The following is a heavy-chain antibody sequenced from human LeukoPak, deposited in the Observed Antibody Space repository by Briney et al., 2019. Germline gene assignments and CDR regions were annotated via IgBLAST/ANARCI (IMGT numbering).Heavy chain of an antibody. Sequence: RGSLRPSCAASGLTFTSYAMSLVRQTPGEGLEWVLAISGSGGSTYVADSTKSRSTISEYKSKNTRYLQMNSLRGEDTAVYYCATRITMIVVVIPDDAESFQHWGQGTLVTVSS. CDR1: GLTFTSYA. D-gene: IGHD3-22*01. CDR3: ATRITMIVVVIPDDAESFQH. J-gene: IGHJ1*01. V-gene: IGHV3-23*01. CDR2: ISGSGGST.